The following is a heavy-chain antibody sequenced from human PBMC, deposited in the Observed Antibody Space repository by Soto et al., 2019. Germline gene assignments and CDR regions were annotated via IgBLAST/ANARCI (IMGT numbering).Heavy chain of an antibody. CDR2: VYHTGRT. Sequence: QVQLQEAGPGLVKPSETLSLTCTVSGGSFKSGSYSWSWIRQPPGTGLEWIGYVYHTGRTGYNPSLKSRVSISMDTSKNQFSLNLDSVTAADTAVYFCARDFAYFDSWGQGTLVTVSS. D-gene: IGHD3-3*01. V-gene: IGHV4-61*01. CDR1: GGSFKSGSYS. J-gene: IGHJ4*02. CDR3: ARDFAYFDS.